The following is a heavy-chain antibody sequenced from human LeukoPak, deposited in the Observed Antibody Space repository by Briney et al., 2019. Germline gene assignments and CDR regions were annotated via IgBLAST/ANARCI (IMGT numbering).Heavy chain of an antibody. CDR2: IDPSDSYT. J-gene: IGHJ4*02. CDR3: ARAPDSDSGYDYFDY. D-gene: IGHD5-12*01. CDR1: GYSFTNYW. Sequence: GESLKISCKGSGYSFTNYWISWVRQMPGKGLEWMGRIDPSDSYTNYSPSFQGHVTISADKSISTAYLQWSSLKASDTAMYYCARAPDSDSGYDYFDYWGQGTLVTVSS. V-gene: IGHV5-10-1*01.